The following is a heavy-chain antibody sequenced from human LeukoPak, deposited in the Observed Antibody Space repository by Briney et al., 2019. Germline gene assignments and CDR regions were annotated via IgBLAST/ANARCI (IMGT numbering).Heavy chain of an antibody. CDR2: INPSGGST. V-gene: IGHV1-46*01. J-gene: IGHJ6*03. CDR3: ARGLLAAADPYYYYYMDV. CDR1: GYTFTSYY. Sequence: ASVKVSCKASGYTFTSYYMHWVRQAPGQGLEWMGIINPSGGSTSYAQKFQGRVTITADESTSTAYMELSSLRSEDTAVYYCARGLLAAADPYYYYYMDVWGKGTTVTISS. D-gene: IGHD6-13*01.